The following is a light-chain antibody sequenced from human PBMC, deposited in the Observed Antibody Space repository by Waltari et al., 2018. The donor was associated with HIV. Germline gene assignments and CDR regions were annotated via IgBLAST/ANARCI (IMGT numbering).Light chain of an antibody. V-gene: IGLV1-44*01. CDR1: TTTIGRTP. Sequence: QSVLTQPPSASGTPGRRATTLASESTTTIGRTPFPRCHQLPGPAPKLRIFSNSHRPSGVPDRSSASKAGTSASLAISGLQSEDECDYDCAAWDDSLNGLGVGGGTKLTVL. J-gene: IGLJ2*01. CDR3: AAWDDSLNGLG. CDR2: SNS.